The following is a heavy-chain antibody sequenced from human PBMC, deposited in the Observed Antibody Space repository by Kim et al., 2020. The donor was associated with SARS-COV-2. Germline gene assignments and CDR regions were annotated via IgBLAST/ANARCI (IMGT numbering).Heavy chain of an antibody. CDR3: ARGPGDSRPFFDY. CDR1: GFTFSSYS. Sequence: GGSLRLSCAASGFTFSSYSMNWVRQAPGKGLEWVSSISSSSSYIYYADSVKGRFTISRDNAKNSLHLQMNSLRAEDTAVYYCARGPGDSRPFFDYWGQGTLVTVSS. D-gene: IGHD2-21*02. CDR2: ISSSSSYI. V-gene: IGHV3-21*01. J-gene: IGHJ4*02.